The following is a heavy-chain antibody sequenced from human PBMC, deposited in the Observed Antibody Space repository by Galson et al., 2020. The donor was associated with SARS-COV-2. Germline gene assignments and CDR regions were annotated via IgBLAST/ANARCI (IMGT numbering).Heavy chain of an antibody. J-gene: IGHJ4*02. V-gene: IGHV4-59*01. CDR2: IYSSGST. Sequence: SETLSLTYTVSGGSISSYFWSWIRQPPGKGLEWIGYIYSSGSTNYSPSLKSRVTISVDTSKNQFSLKLSSVTAADTAVYYCARSGTTMVSVDYWGQGTPVTVSS. CDR3: ARSGTTMVSVDY. CDR1: GGSISSYF. D-gene: IGHD3-10*01.